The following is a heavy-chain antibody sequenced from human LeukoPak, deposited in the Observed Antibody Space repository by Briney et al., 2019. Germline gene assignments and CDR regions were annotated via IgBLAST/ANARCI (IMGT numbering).Heavy chain of an antibody. J-gene: IGHJ6*03. Sequence: GGSLRLSCAASGFTFRNYGMHWVRQAPGKGLEWVAVISYDGSNKYYADSVKGRFTISRDNSKNTLYLQMNSLRAEDTAVYYCAKDHYPLRDSSGFYYYYYYMDVWGKGTTVTVSS. CDR2: ISYDGSNK. D-gene: IGHD3-22*01. CDR1: GFTFRNYG. V-gene: IGHV3-30*18. CDR3: AKDHYPLRDSSGFYYYYYYMDV.